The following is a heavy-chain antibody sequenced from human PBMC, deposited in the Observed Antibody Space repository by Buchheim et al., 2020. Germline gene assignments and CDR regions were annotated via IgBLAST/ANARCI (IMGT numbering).Heavy chain of an antibody. V-gene: IGHV4-39*01. D-gene: IGHD2-2*02. J-gene: IGHJ2*01. CDR3: ARHGHCSSTSCYRGYWYFDL. Sequence: QLQLQESGPGLVKPSETLSLTCTVSGGSISSSSYYWGWIRQPPGKGLEWIGCIYYSGSTYYNPSLKSRVTISVDTSKNQFSLKLSSVTAADTAVYYCARHGHCSSTSCYRGYWYFDLWGRGTL. CDR1: GGSISSSSYY. CDR2: IYYSGST.